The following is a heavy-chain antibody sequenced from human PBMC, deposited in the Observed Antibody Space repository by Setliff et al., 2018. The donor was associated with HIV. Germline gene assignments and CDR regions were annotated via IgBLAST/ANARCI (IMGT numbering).Heavy chain of an antibody. CDR3: ARARRAGSGPKYFQH. V-gene: IGHV4-39*02. CDR1: GGSISSSNHY. Sequence: PSETLSLTCAVSGGSISSSNHYWGWVRQPPGKGLEWIGSIHYSGSAHYNPSLKSRVTLSVDTSKNHLSLTLTSVTAADTAVYYCARARRAGSGPKYFQHWGQGTLVTVSS. D-gene: IGHD2-15*01. CDR2: IHYSGSA. J-gene: IGHJ1*01.